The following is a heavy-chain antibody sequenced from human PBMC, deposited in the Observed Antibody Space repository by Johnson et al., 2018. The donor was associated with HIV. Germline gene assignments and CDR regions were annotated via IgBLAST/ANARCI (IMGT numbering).Heavy chain of an antibody. D-gene: IGHD3-10*01. CDR3: AREGGVTMVDGFDI. CDR2: IKSKTDGGTT. Sequence: MLLVESGGGVVRPGGSLRLSCAAYGFTFSSYGMHWVRQAPGKGLAWVGRIKSKTDGGTTDYAAPVKGRFTISRDDSKNTLYLQMNSLRAEDTAVYYCAREGGVTMVDGFDIWGQGTMVTVSS. V-gene: IGHV3-15*01. J-gene: IGHJ3*02. CDR1: GFTFSSYG.